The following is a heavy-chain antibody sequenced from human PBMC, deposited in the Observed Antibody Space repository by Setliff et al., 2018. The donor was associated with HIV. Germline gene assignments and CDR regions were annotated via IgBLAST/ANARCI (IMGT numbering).Heavy chain of an antibody. J-gene: IGHJ6*03. V-gene: IGHV4-39*07. CDR2: IPYSGST. D-gene: IGHD3-3*01. CDR3: ARTVRREFRTNVGDHYYFYMDV. Sequence: PSETLSLTCTVSGGSISSSSYYWGWIRQPPGKGLEWIVSIPYSGSTYYNPSLKSRVTISVDTSKNQFSLKVTSVTAADTAVYYCARTVRREFRTNVGDHYYFYMDVWGKGTTVTVSS. CDR1: GGSISSSSYY.